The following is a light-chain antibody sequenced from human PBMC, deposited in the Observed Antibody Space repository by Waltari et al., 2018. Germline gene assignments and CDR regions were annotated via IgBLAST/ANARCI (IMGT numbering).Light chain of an antibody. CDR1: SSDIGKYNL. V-gene: IGLV2-23*02. CDR3: CSYVGSAISV. CDR2: DVN. Sequence: QSALTQTASVSGSPGQAITISCSGTSSDIGKYNLVSWYQQHPGKAPTLIIYDVNKRPSGVSNHFSGSKSGNPAFLTISGLQTADEADYYCCSYVGSAISVFGGGTKLTVL. J-gene: IGLJ3*02.